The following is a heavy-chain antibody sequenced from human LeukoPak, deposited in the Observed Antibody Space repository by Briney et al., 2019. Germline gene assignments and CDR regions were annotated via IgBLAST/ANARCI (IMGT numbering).Heavy chain of an antibody. V-gene: IGHV4-30-2*01. D-gene: IGHD3-10*01. Sequence: SQTLSLTCAVSGGSISSGDYPWSWLRQPPGKGLEWIGYIFHTGHTSYNPSLKSRVTISVDMSKNQLSLKLSSVTAADTAVYCARGFYGSGSQFDYWGQGTLVTVSS. CDR2: IFHTGHT. J-gene: IGHJ4*02. CDR1: GGSISSGDYP. CDR3: ARGFYGSGSQFDY.